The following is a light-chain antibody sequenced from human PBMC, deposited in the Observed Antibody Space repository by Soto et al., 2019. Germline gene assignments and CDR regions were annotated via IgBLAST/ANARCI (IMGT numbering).Light chain of an antibody. J-gene: IGLJ2*01. Sequence: QPVLTKSPSVAAAPGQKVTISCSGSSSNIGKNYVSWYQQLPGTAPKLLIYDNNKRPSGIPYRFSGSKSGTSGTLDIAGPQTWDAGVSYCATWEGRLPVEVFGAGTKLTVL. CDR1: SSNIGKNY. V-gene: IGLV1-51*01. CDR3: ATWEGRLPVEV. CDR2: DNN.